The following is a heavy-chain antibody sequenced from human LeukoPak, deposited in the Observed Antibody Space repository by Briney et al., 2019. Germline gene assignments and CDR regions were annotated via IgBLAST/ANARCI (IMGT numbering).Heavy chain of an antibody. D-gene: IGHD3-3*01. J-gene: IGHJ6*03. CDR3: ARGGSYYDFWSGYYDYYYYMDV. Sequence: SETLSLTCTVSGGSISSYYWSWIRQPPGKGLEWIGYIYYSGSTNYNPSLQSRVTISVDMSKNQFSLRLTSVTAADTAVYYCARGGSYYDFWSGYYDYYYYMDVWGKGTTVTVSS. CDR1: GGSISSYY. V-gene: IGHV4-59*01. CDR2: IYYSGST.